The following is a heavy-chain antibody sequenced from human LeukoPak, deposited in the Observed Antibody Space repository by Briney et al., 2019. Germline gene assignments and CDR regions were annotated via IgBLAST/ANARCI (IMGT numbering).Heavy chain of an antibody. V-gene: IGHV5-51*01. CDR1: GYSFTSYW. CDR2: IYPGDSDT. D-gene: IGHD4-23*01. J-gene: IGHJ3*02. Sequence: GESLKISCKGSGYSFTSYWIGWVRQMPGKGLEWMGIIYPGDSDTRYSPSFQGQVTISADKSISTAYLQWSSLKASDTAMYYCARLNAYGGNQLDAFDIWGQGTMVTVSS. CDR3: ARLNAYGGNQLDAFDI.